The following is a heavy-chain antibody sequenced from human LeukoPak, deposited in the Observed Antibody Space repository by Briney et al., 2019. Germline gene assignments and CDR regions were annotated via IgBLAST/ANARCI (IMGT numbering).Heavy chain of an antibody. V-gene: IGHV4-59*12. J-gene: IGHJ4*02. CDR1: GDSISSYY. CDR2: VYYTGTT. Sequence: SETLSLTCTVSGDSISSYYWSWIRQPPGKGLEYIGYVYYTGTTIYNPSLKSRVTISVDTSKNQFSLKLSSVTAADTAVYYCARRVYSSSGVYWGQGALVTVSS. CDR3: ARRVYSSSGVY. D-gene: IGHD6-13*01.